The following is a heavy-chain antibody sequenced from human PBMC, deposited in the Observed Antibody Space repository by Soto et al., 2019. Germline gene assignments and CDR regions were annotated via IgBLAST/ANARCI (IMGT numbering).Heavy chain of an antibody. Sequence: EVQLVESGGGLVQPGGSLRLSCAASGFTFSSYWMHWVRQAPGKGLVWVSRINSAGSSTSYADSVKGRCTISRDNAKNTLYLQMNRLRAEDTAVYYCVRTSLVVAAATREDYWGQGTLVTVSS. CDR2: INSAGSST. D-gene: IGHD2-15*01. CDR1: GFTFSSYW. CDR3: VRTSLVVAAATREDY. J-gene: IGHJ4*02. V-gene: IGHV3-74*01.